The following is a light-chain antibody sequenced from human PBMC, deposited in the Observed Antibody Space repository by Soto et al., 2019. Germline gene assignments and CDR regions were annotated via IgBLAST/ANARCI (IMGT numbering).Light chain of an antibody. CDR2: RSD. J-gene: IGLJ1*01. CDR1: SSNIRSNT. V-gene: IGLV1-44*01. CDR3: AAWDDSLNGRV. Sequence: QSVLTQPPSASGTPGQRVTISCSGSSSNIRSNTVNWYQQLPGTASRLLMYRSDQRPSGVPDRFSGSKSGTSASLAISGLQSEDEADYYCAAWDDSLNGRVFGTGTKLTVL.